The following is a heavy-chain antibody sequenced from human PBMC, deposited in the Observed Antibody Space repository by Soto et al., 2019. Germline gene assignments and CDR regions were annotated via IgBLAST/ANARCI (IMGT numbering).Heavy chain of an antibody. CDR1: GFTFSSYG. V-gene: IGHV3-33*01. J-gene: IGHJ4*02. Sequence: PGGSLRLSCAASGFTFSSYGMHWVRQAPGKGLEWVAVIWYDGSNKYYADSVKGRFTISRDNSKNTLYLQMNSLRAEDTAVYYCARDPAPSGSYYNPYFDYWGQGTLVTVSS. CDR3: ARDPAPSGSYYNPYFDY. D-gene: IGHD3-10*01. CDR2: IWYDGSNK.